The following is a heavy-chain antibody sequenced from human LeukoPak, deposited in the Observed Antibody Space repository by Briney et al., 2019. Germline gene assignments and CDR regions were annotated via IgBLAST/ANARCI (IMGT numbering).Heavy chain of an antibody. D-gene: IGHD6-13*01. CDR2: ISAYNGNT. CDR3: ARDQLMYSSSWYLYYYYYMDV. CDR1: GYTFTSYG. J-gene: IGHJ6*03. V-gene: IGHV1-18*01. Sequence: GASVKVSCKASGYTFTSYGISWVRQAPGRGLEWRGWISAYNGNTNYAQKLQGRVTMTTDTSTSTAYMELRSLRSDDTAVYYCARDQLMYSSSWYLYYYYYMDVWGKGTTVTVSS.